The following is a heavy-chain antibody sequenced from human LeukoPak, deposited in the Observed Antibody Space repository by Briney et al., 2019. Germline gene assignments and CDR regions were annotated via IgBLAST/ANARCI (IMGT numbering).Heavy chain of an antibody. CDR2: ISDSGSGSI. CDR3: ARSSSAYGDYVRFDP. J-gene: IGHJ5*02. V-gene: IGHV4-59*08. CDR1: GGSISTYY. Sequence: SETLSLTCTVSGGSISTYYWSWIRQPPGKGLEWIAYISDSGSGSIKYNPSLKSRVTISMDTSKNHFSLILRSVTAADTAVYYCARSSSAYGDYVRFDPWGQGTLVTVSS. D-gene: IGHD4-17*01.